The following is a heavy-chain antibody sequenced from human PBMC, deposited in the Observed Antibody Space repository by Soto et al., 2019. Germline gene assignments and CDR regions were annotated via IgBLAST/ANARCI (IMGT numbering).Heavy chain of an antibody. D-gene: IGHD4-17*01. Sequence: EVQLLESGGGLVQPGGSLRLSCAASGFTFSSYAMSWVRQAPGKGLEWVSAISGSGGGTYYADSVKGRFTISRDNSKNTLYLQMNSLRAEDTAVYYCANGMTTVSQFDYWGQGTLVTVSS. CDR2: ISGSGGGT. CDR3: ANGMTTVSQFDY. J-gene: IGHJ4*02. CDR1: GFTFSSYA. V-gene: IGHV3-23*01.